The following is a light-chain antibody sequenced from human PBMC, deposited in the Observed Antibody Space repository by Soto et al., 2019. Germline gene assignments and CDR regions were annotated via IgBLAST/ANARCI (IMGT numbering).Light chain of an antibody. CDR3: QQYGSSIT. Sequence: EIVLTQSPGTLSLSPGDRATLSCRASQTVNSNYLAWYQQKPGQAPRLLIYRASSRATGIPDRFSGSGSGTDFTLTISRLEPEDFAVYYCQQYGSSITCGQGTRLEIK. V-gene: IGKV3-20*01. J-gene: IGKJ5*01. CDR1: QTVNSNY. CDR2: RAS.